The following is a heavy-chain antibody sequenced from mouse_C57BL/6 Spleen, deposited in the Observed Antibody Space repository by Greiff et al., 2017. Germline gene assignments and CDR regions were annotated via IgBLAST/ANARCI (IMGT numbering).Heavy chain of an antibody. D-gene: IGHD3-2*02. J-gene: IGHJ4*01. Sequence: VQLVESGAELARPGASVKLSCKASGYTFTSYGISWVKQRTGQGLEWIGEIYPRSGNTYYNEKFKGKATLTADKSSSTAYMELRSLTSEDSAVYFCARGAAQAPYYAMDYWGQGTSVTVSS. CDR1: GYTFTSYG. V-gene: IGHV1-81*01. CDR3: ARGAAQAPYYAMDY. CDR2: IYPRSGNT.